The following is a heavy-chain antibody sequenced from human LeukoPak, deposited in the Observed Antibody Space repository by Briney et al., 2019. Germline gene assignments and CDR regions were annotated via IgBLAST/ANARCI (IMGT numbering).Heavy chain of an antibody. CDR2: ISAYNGNT. D-gene: IGHD3-10*01. CDR3: ARVSLLWFGELFNYYYYYYMDV. J-gene: IGHJ6*03. Sequence: ASVKVSCKASGYTFTSYGISWVRQAPGQGLEWMGWISAYNGNTNYAQKLQGRVTMTTDTSTSTAYMELRILRSDDTAVYYCARVSLLWFGELFNYYYYYYMDVWGKGTTVTVSS. V-gene: IGHV1-18*01. CDR1: GYTFTSYG.